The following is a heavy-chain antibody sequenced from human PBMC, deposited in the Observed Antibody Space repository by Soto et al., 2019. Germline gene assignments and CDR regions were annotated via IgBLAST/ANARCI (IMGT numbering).Heavy chain of an antibody. Sequence: QVQLVQSGAEVKKPGASVKVSCKASGYTFTAYAISWVRQAPGQGLEWMGWISAYNGDTNYAQMLQGRVTMTTDTSTSTAYMELRSLRSDDTAVYYCSRDSTVTTLDYWGQGTLVTVSS. CDR1: GYTFTAYA. V-gene: IGHV1-18*01. D-gene: IGHD4-17*01. CDR3: SRDSTVTTLDY. J-gene: IGHJ4*02. CDR2: ISAYNGDT.